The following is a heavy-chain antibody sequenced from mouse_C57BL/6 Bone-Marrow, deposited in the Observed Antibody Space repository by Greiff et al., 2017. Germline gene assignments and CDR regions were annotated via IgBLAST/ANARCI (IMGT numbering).Heavy chain of an antibody. CDR3: VRGGPSFAY. CDR2: IHPNSGST. Sequence: QVQLQQPGAELVKPGASVKLSCKASGYTFTSYWMHWVKQRPGQGLEWIGMIHPNSGSTNYNEKFKGKATLTVDKSSSTAYMQLSSLTSEDSAVYDCVRGGPSFAYWGQGTRVTVSA. CDR1: GYTFTSYW. D-gene: IGHD1-1*02. V-gene: IGHV1-64*01. J-gene: IGHJ3*01.